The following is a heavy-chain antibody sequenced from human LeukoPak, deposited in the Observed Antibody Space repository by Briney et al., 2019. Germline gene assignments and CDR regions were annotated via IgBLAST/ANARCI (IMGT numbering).Heavy chain of an antibody. CDR2: ISWNSGSI. V-gene: IGHV3-9*01. Sequence: HAGGSLRLSCAASGFTFDDYAMHWVRQAPGKGLEWVSGISWNSGSIGYADSVKGRFTISRDNAKNSLYLQMNSLRAEDTALYYCAKEDTRAFDYWGQGTLVTVSS. J-gene: IGHJ4*02. CDR3: AKEDTRAFDY. CDR1: GFTFDDYA.